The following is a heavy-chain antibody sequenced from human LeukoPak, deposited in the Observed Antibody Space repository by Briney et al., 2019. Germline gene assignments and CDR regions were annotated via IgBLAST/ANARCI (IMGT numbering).Heavy chain of an antibody. J-gene: IGHJ4*02. CDR2: IDPDTGDT. V-gene: IGHV1-2*02. CDR1: GYTFIDHY. Sequence: GASVTVSCKPSGYTFIDHYLHWVRQAPGQGLESLGWIDPDTGDTNYPQKFQGRVTMTRDTSSSTAYMELNRLRSDDTAVYYCARAGHNSNSGGYDFWGLGTLVTVSS. D-gene: IGHD3-22*01. CDR3: ARAGHNSNSGGYDF.